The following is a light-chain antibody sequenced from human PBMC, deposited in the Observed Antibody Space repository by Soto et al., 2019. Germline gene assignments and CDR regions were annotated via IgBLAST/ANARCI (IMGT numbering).Light chain of an antibody. J-gene: IGKJ4*01. CDR2: GAS. CDR3: QRADDFPLT. Sequence: QMTQSPASVSASLGDRVTITCRASQDISTRLAWYQQKPGSAPKLLIYGASTLQSGVPSRFSGTGSGTDFSLTISHLQPDDFASYYCQRADDFPLTFGGGTRVDTK. CDR1: QDISTR. V-gene: IGKV1-12*01.